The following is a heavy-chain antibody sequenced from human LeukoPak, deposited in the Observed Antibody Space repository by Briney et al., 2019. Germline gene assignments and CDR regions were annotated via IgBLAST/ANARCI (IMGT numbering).Heavy chain of an antibody. CDR3: ASPIAVAGPYYFDY. CDR2: INSAGSST. CDR1: GVTFSSYW. Sequence: GGSLRLSCAASGVTFSSYWMHWVRQAPGKGLVWVSRINSAGSSTNYADSVKGRFTISRDNAKNTLYLQINSLRAEDTAVYYCASPIAVAGPYYFDYWGQGTLVTVSS. J-gene: IGHJ4*02. D-gene: IGHD6-19*01. V-gene: IGHV3-74*01.